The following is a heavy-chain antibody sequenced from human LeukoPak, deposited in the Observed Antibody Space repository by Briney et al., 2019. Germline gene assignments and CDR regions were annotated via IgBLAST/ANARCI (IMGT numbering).Heavy chain of an antibody. CDR3: ARDPYCGSTSCYWGSRDYYYMDV. CDR1: GFMFSSYA. Sequence: GGSLRLSCAASGFMFSSYAMHWVRQAPGKGLEWVAFVRYDGSNKYYADSVKGRFTISRDNSKNTLYLQMNSLRAEDTAVYYCARDPYCGSTSCYWGSRDYYYMDVWGKGTTVTVSS. J-gene: IGHJ6*03. D-gene: IGHD2-2*01. V-gene: IGHV3-30*02. CDR2: VRYDGSNK.